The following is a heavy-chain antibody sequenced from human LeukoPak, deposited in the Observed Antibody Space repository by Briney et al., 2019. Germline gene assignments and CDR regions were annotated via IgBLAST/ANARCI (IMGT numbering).Heavy chain of an antibody. CDR3: ASSPEDYLDAFDI. CDR2: IRYDGSKK. D-gene: IGHD2/OR15-2a*01. J-gene: IGHJ3*02. CDR1: GFNFNSYG. V-gene: IGHV3-30*02. Sequence: GGSLRLSCAASGFNFNSYGMHWVRQAPGKGLEWVAFIRYDGSKKYYLDSVKGRFTISRDNAKNSLYLQMNSLRAEDTAVYYCASSPEDYLDAFDIWGQGTMVTVSS.